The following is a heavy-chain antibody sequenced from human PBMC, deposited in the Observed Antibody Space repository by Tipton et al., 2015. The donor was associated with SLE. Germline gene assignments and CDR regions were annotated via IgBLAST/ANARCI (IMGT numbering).Heavy chain of an antibody. J-gene: IGHJ2*01. D-gene: IGHD3-3*01. CDR3: ARDLGYYDFWSGSHRGYFDL. CDR2: IHYTGST. Sequence: TLSLTCIVSGGSTTTSRNYWGWIRQPPGKGLEWIASIHYTGSTYYNPSLKSRVIISVDTSKNQFSLKLSSVTAADTAVYYCARDLGYYDFWSGSHRGYFDLWGRGTLVTVSS. CDR1: GGSTTTSRNY. V-gene: IGHV4-39*07.